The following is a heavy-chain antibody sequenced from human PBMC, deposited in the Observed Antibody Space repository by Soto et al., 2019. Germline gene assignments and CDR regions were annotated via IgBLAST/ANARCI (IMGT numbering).Heavy chain of an antibody. J-gene: IGHJ6*02. CDR2: IWYDGSKK. D-gene: IGHD3-22*01. Sequence: GGSLRLSCAAPGFTFSSFGMHWVRQAPGKGLEWVSLIWYDGSKKSYGDSVKGRFTISRDNSRNTVYLQMNSLRADDTAVYYCAREVVVFGVIIPTPMDVWGQGTTVTVSS. CDR3: AREVVVFGVIIPTPMDV. CDR1: GFTFSSFG. V-gene: IGHV3-33*01.